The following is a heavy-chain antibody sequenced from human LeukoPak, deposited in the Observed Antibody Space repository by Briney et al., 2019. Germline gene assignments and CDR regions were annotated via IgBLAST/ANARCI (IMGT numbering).Heavy chain of an antibody. CDR2: IYYSGSI. CDR3: ARGRRPVVAGYYDSSGYSAFFDY. Sequence: PSGTLSLTCTVSGGSIRSSSYYWGWIRQPPGKGLEWIGSIYYSGSIYYNPSLKSRVTISIDMSKNQFSLKLSSVTATDTAVYYCARGRRPVVAGYYDSSGYSAFFDYWGQGTLVTVSS. CDR1: GGSIRSSSYY. D-gene: IGHD3-22*01. V-gene: IGHV4-39*01. J-gene: IGHJ4*02.